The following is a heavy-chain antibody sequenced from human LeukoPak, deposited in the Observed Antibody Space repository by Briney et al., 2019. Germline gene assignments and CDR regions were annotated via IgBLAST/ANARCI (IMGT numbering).Heavy chain of an antibody. CDR2: IIPILGIA. CDR1: GGTFSSYT. J-gene: IGHJ4*02. V-gene: IGHV1-69*02. CDR3: ARAQGDSSGYYWNY. D-gene: IGHD3-22*01. Sequence: GASVKVSCKAFGGTFSSYTISWVRQAPGQGLEWMGRIIPILGIANYAQKFQGRVTITADKSTSTAYMELSSLRSEDTAVYYCARAQGDSSGYYWNYWGQGTLVTVSS.